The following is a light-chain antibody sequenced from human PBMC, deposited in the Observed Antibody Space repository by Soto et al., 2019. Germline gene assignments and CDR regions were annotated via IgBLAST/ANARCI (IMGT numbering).Light chain of an antibody. V-gene: IGKV3-20*01. CDR1: QIVGGNNY. CDR2: GAS. J-gene: IGKJ4*01. Sequence: EVVLTPSPDTLSLSPGGKATLSCRASQIVGGNNYLAWYQHRPGQAPRLLIHGASIRATGIPDRFSGSGSGTDFTLTISRLEPDDFAVYYCHQYAVSPFSFGGGTKVEI. CDR3: HQYAVSPFS.